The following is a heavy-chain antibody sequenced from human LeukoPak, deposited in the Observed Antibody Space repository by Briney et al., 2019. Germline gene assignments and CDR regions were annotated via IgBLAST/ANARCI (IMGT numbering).Heavy chain of an antibody. CDR3: ARDAQQWLAPRGMDV. Sequence: GGSLRLSCAASGFTFSSYSMNWVRQAPGKGLEWVSSISSSSSYIYYADSVEGRFTISRDNAKNSLYLQMNSLRAEDTAVYYCARDAQQWLAPRGMDVWGQGTTVTVSS. V-gene: IGHV3-21*01. CDR2: ISSSSSYI. CDR1: GFTFSSYS. D-gene: IGHD6-19*01. J-gene: IGHJ6*02.